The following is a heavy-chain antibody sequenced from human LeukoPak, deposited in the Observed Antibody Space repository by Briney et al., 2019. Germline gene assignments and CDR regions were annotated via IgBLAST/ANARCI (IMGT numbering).Heavy chain of an antibody. J-gene: IGHJ4*02. CDR2: ISWNSGSI. CDR3: SKGGK. D-gene: IGHD1-1*01. V-gene: IGHV3-9*01. CDR1: GFIFDDYA. Sequence: GRSLRLSCAASGFIFDDYAMHWVRQAPGKGLEWVSGISWNSGSIGYADSVKGRFTISRDNAKNSLYLQMNSLRAEDTALYYCSKGGKRGQGNPV.